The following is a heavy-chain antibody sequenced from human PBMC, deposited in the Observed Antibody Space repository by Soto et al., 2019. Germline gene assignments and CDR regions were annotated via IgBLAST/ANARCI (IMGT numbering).Heavy chain of an antibody. CDR3: ARGSEQWLVQGWFDP. V-gene: IGHV4-34*01. Sequence: SETLSLTCAVYGGSFSGYYWSWIRQPPGKGLEWIGEINHSGSTNYNPSLKSRVTISVDTSKNQFSLKLSSVTAADTAVYYCARGSEQWLVQGWFDPWGQGTLVTVSS. CDR1: GGSFSGYY. D-gene: IGHD6-19*01. J-gene: IGHJ5*02. CDR2: INHSGST.